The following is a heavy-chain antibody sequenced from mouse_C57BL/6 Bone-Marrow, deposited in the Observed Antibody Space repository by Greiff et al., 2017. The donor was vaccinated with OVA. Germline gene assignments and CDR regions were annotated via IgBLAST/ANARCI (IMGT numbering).Heavy chain of an antibody. Sequence: VQLQQSGAELVRPGASVKLSCTASGFNIKDDYMHWVKQRPEQGLEWIGWIDPENGDTEYASKFQGKATITADTSSNTAYLQLSSLTSEDTAVYYCTTGGDLYCGYIFDYWGQGTTLTVSS. CDR1: GFNIKDDY. CDR3: TTGGDLYCGYIFDY. J-gene: IGHJ2*01. V-gene: IGHV14-4*01. D-gene: IGHD2-2*01. CDR2: IDPENGDT.